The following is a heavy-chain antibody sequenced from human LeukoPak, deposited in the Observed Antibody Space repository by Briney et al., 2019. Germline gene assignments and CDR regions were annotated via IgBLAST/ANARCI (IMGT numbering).Heavy chain of an antibody. Sequence: GGSLRLSCAASGFTFSSYAMSWVRQAPGKGLEWVANIKQDGSEKYYVDSVKGRFTISRDNAKNSLYLQMNSLRAEDTAVYYCARDTWVAPYGSGCDYWGQGTLVTVSS. CDR2: IKQDGSEK. D-gene: IGHD3-10*01. V-gene: IGHV3-7*01. CDR3: ARDTWVAPYGSGCDY. CDR1: GFTFSSYA. J-gene: IGHJ4*02.